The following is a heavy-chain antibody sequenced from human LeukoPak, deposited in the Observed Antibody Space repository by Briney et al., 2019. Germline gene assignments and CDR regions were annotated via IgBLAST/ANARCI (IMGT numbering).Heavy chain of an antibody. V-gene: IGHV3-23*01. CDR1: GFTFSSYA. CDR2: ISGSGGST. D-gene: IGHD3-3*01. CDR3: AKGVLRFLEHGFFDY. J-gene: IGHJ4*02. Sequence: PGGSLRLSCAASGFTFSSYAMSRVRQAPGKGLEWVSAISGSGGSTYYADSVKGRFTISRDNSKNTLYLQMNSLRAEDTAVYYCAKGVLRFLEHGFFDYWGQGTLVTVSS.